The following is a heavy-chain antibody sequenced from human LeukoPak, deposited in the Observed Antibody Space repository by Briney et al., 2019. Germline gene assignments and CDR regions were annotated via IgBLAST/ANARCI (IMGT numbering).Heavy chain of an antibody. V-gene: IGHV4-39*01. J-gene: IGHJ4*02. CDR1: GGSISSSSYY. CDR2: IYYSGST. CDR3: ARHRGSYGSGTTIDY. D-gene: IGHD3-10*01. Sequence: PSETLSLTCTVSGGSISSSSYYWGWIRQPPGKGLEWIGSIYYSGSTYYNPSLKSRVSMSLDTSKNQFSLKVTSVTAADTALYSCARHRGSYGSGTTIDYGGQGTLGTVS.